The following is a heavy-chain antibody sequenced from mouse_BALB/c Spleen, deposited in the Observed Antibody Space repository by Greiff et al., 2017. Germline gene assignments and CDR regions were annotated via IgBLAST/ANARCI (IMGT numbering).Heavy chain of an antibody. CDR2: ISNGGGST. Sequence: EVMLVESGGGLVKPGGSLKLSCAASGFTFSSYTMSWVRQTPEKRLEWVAYISNGGGSTYYPDTVKGRFTISKDNAKNTLYLQMSSLKSEDTAMYYCARHSETWFAYWGQGTLVTVSA. D-gene: IGHD3-2*02. CDR1: GFTFSSYT. J-gene: IGHJ3*01. CDR3: ARHSETWFAY. V-gene: IGHV5-12-2*01.